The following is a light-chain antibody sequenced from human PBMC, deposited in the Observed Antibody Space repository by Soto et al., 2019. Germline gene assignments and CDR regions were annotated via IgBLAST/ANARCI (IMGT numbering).Light chain of an antibody. J-gene: IGKJ3*01. V-gene: IGKV1-33*01. CDR1: QDISKY. Sequence: DIQMTQSPSSLSASVGDRITITCQASQDISKYLIWYQQTPGKAPKFLIYEASNLERGVPSRFSGSGSGTDFNFTINSLQTEDIATYYCQQYHSLPFTFGPGTKLDIK. CDR2: EAS. CDR3: QQYHSLPFT.